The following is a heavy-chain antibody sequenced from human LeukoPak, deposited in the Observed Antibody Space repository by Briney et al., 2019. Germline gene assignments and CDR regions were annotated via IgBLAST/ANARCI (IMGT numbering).Heavy chain of an antibody. V-gene: IGHV3-23*01. D-gene: IGHD4-17*01. CDR1: GFTVSNNY. CDR3: AKGVTTVTTYFQH. CDR2: ISGSGGST. J-gene: IGHJ1*01. Sequence: GGSLRLSCAASGFTVSNNYMSWVRQAPGKGLEWVSAISGSGGSTYYADSVKGRFTISRDNSKNTLYLQMNSLRAEDTAVYYCAKGVTTVTTYFQHWGQGTLVTVSS.